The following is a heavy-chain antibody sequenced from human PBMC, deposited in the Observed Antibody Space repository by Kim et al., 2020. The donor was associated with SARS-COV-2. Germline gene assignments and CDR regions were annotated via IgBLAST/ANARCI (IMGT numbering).Heavy chain of an antibody. Sequence: GGSLRLSCAASGFTFSDHYMDWVRQAPGKGLEWVGRTKTKAKSYTTEYAASVEGRFTISRDDSENTLYLQMNSLKTEDTAMYYCAREKDEFWSGYRYYYGMDVWGQGTTVTVSS. CDR2: TKTKAKSYTT. V-gene: IGHV3-72*01. D-gene: IGHD3-3*01. J-gene: IGHJ6*02. CDR3: AREKDEFWSGYRYYYGMDV. CDR1: GFTFSDHY.